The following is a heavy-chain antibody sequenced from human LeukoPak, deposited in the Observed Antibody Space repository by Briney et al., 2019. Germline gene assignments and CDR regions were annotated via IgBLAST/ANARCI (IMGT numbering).Heavy chain of an antibody. Sequence: GGSLRLSCAASGFTFSSYSMSWVRQAPGKGLEWVATIKPDGRDTYYVDSVKGRFTISRDNAKNSLYLQMNSLRAEDTAVYYCAELGITMTGGVWGKGTTVTISS. CDR1: GFTFSSYS. CDR2: IKPDGRDT. CDR3: AELGITMTGGV. J-gene: IGHJ6*04. V-gene: IGHV3-7*01. D-gene: IGHD3-10*02.